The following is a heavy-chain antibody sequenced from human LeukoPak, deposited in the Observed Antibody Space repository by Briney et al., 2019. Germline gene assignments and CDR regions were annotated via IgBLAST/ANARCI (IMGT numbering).Heavy chain of an antibody. CDR2: IYSSGNT. D-gene: IGHD3-10*01. Sequence: SETLSLTCTVSGGSLSSYYWTWIRQPPGKGLEWIRYIYSSGNTNYNPSLKGRVTISLDTSKNQFSLRLMSVTAADRAMYYCARRYRLGRGGDAHDLWGQGTMVTVSS. CDR1: GGSLSSYY. CDR3: ARRYRLGRGGDAHDL. J-gene: IGHJ3*01. V-gene: IGHV4-59*08.